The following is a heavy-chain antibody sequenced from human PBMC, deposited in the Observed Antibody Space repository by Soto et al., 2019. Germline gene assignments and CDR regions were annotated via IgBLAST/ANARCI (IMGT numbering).Heavy chain of an antibody. CDR1: GGSFSGYY. J-gene: IGHJ5*02. CDR3: ARGGQWNYVWFDP. V-gene: IGHV4-34*01. CDR2: INRSGST. Sequence: SETLSLTCAVYGGSFSGYYWSWIRQPPGKGLEWIGEINRSGSTNYNPSLKSRVTISVDTSKNQFSLKLSSVTAADTAVYYCARGGQWNYVWFDPWGQGTLVTVSS. D-gene: IGHD1-7*01.